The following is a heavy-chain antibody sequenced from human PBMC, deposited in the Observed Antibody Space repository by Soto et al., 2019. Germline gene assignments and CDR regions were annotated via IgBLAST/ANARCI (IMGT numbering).Heavy chain of an antibody. Sequence: SETLSLTCTVSGGSVSSGSYYWSWIRQPPGRGLEWIGYIYYSGSTNYNPSLKSRVTISVDTSKNQFSLKLSSVTAADTAVYYCARGNTRVYYYYGMDVWGQGTTVTVSS. D-gene: IGHD3-3*01. V-gene: IGHV4-61*01. CDR2: IYYSGST. CDR1: GGSVSSGSYY. J-gene: IGHJ6*02. CDR3: ARGNTRVYYYYGMDV.